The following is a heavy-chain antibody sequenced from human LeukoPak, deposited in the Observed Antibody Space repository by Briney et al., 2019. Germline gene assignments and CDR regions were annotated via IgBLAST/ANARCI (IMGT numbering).Heavy chain of an antibody. J-gene: IGHJ4*02. CDR2: IIPILGIA. D-gene: IGHD3-22*01. CDR3: AREYYDSSGGLFDY. V-gene: IGHV1-69*04. Sequence: GASVKVSCKASGGTFSSYAISWVRQAPGQGLEWMGRIIPILGIANYAQKFQGRVTITADKSTSTAYMELSSPRSEDTAVYYCAREYYDSSGGLFDYWGQGTLVTVSS. CDR1: GGTFSSYA.